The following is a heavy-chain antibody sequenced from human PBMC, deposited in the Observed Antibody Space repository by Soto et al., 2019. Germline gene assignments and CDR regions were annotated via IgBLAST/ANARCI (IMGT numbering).Heavy chain of an antibody. Sequence: QVQLQESGPGLVKPSETLSLTCTVPGGSISSYYWGWIRQPPGKGLEWIGDIYYSGSANYNPSLESRVIMSVDTSKNHISLTVSSVTAADTAVYYCAKGYNFWSGHYAPWGQGTLVTVSS. J-gene: IGHJ5*02. CDR2: IYYSGSA. D-gene: IGHD3-3*01. V-gene: IGHV4-59*01. CDR3: AKGYNFWSGHYAP. CDR1: GGSISSYY.